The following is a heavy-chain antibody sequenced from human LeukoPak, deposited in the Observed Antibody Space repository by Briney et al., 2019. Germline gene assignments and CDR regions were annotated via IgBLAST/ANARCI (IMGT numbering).Heavy chain of an antibody. CDR3: ARLIAAAGILFWDY. V-gene: IGHV4-61*02. D-gene: IGHD6-13*01. Sequence: SQTLSLTCTVSGGSISSGSYSWSWIRQPAGKGLEWIGRIYTSGSTNYNPSLKSRVTISVDTSKNQFSLKLSSVTAADTAVYYCARLIAAAGILFWDYWGQGTLVTVSS. CDR1: GGSISSGSYS. J-gene: IGHJ4*02. CDR2: IYTSGST.